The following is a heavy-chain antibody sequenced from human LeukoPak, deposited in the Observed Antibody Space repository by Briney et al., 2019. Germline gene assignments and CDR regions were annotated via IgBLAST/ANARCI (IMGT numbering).Heavy chain of an antibody. D-gene: IGHD3-22*01. CDR2: IQQDVSEK. Sequence: PGGSLRLSCAPSGFTSSSHWMSWVRPPPERGLEWVAYIQQDVSEKYHVDSVKGRFTISRDNAKNSLYLQMNSRRAEDTAVYYCASDYYDSSGFLPDAFDIWGQGTMVTVS. J-gene: IGHJ3*02. CDR3: ASDYYDSSGFLPDAFDI. CDR1: GFTSSSHW. V-gene: IGHV3-7*01.